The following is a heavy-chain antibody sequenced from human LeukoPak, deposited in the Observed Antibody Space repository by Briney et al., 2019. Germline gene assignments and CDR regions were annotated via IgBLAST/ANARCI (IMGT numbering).Heavy chain of an antibody. CDR3: ARDPYSGYDPTGFDY. CDR1: GGSISSSSYY. CDR2: IYYSGST. V-gene: IGHV4-39*07. Sequence: PSETLSLTCTVSGGSISSSSYYWGWIRQPPGKGLEWIGSIYYSGSTYYNPSLKSRVTISVDTSKNQFSLKLSSVTAADTAVYYCARDPYSGYDPTGFDYWGQGTLVTVSS. J-gene: IGHJ4*02. D-gene: IGHD5-12*01.